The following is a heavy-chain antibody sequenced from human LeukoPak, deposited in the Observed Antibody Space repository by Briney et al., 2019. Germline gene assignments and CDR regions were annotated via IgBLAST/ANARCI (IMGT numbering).Heavy chain of an antibody. V-gene: IGHV3-7*03. CDR2: INQDGSDK. CDR1: GLTFSIHW. D-gene: IGHD3-10*01. J-gene: IGHJ4*02. CDR3: AKRNTVVRGGPSFDY. Sequence: GGSLRLSCAASGLTFSIHWMNWVRQAPGKGLECVANINQDGSDKYYVDSVKGRFTVSRDNSKNTLYLQMTSLRPEDTAIYYCAKRNTVVRGGPSFDYWGQGILVAVSS.